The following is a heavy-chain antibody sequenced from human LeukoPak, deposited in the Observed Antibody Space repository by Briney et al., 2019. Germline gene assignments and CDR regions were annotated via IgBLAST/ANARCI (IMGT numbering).Heavy chain of an antibody. CDR2: INWSGGST. CDR1: GFTFDDYG. CDR3: ARDGPYYYGSGSYYYYMDV. D-gene: IGHD3-10*01. V-gene: IGHV3-20*04. J-gene: IGHJ6*03. Sequence: GGSLRLSCAASGFTFDDYGMSWVRQAPGKGLEWVSGINWSGGSTGYADSVKGRFTISKDNAKNSLYLQMNSLRAEDTALYYCARDGPYYYGSGSYYYYMDVWGKGTTVTVSS.